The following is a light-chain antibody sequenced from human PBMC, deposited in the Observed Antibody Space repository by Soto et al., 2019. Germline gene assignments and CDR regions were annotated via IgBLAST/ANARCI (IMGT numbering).Light chain of an antibody. CDR1: DSNIGINY. J-gene: IGLJ2*01. CDR3: ATWDDNLNTVL. Sequence: QSVLTQPPSVSAAPGQTVTISCSGSDSNIGINYVSWFQHLPETAPKLVIYDTAKRPSEIPDRFSGSKSGTSATLDITGLQTGDEADYYCATWDDNLNTVLFGGGTQLTVL. CDR2: DTA. V-gene: IGLV1-51*01.